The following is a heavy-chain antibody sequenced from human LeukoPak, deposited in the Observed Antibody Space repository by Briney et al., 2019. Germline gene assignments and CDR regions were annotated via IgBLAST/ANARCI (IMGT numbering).Heavy chain of an antibody. CDR2: IYYSGST. D-gene: IGHD3-22*01. Sequence: SETLSLTCTVSGGSISSGGYWSWIRPHPGKGLEWIGYIYYSGSTYYNPSLKSRVTISVDTSKNQFSLKLSSVTAADTAVYYCASRNYYDSSGYPRFDYWGQGTLVTVSS. J-gene: IGHJ4*02. V-gene: IGHV4-31*03. CDR3: ASRNYYDSSGYPRFDY. CDR1: GGSISSGGY.